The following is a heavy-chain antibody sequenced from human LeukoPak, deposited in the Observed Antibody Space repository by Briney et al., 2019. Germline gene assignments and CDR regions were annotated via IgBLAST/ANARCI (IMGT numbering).Heavy chain of an antibody. D-gene: IGHD2-2*02. CDR2: IKQDGSEK. CDR3: ARRGLSSISCYSCRYYYGMDV. J-gene: IGHJ6*02. Sequence: RAGGSLRLSRAASGFMFNTYWMSWVRQAPGKGLEWVANIKQDGSEKYYVDSVKGRFTISRDDAKNSLFLQINSLRAEDTAVYYCARRGLSSISCYSCRYYYGMDVWGQGTTVTVSS. V-gene: IGHV3-7*01. CDR1: GFMFNTYW.